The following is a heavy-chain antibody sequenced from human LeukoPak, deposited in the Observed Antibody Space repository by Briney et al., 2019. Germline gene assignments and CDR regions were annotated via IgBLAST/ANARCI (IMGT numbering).Heavy chain of an antibody. Sequence: QPGGSLRLSCAASGFTFGSYLMHWVRQAPGKGLVWVSRINPDGSSTTYADSVKGRFTISRDNAKNTLYLQMNSLRAEDTAVYYCARTKGGAYTGNFHLWGRGPLVTVSS. CDR1: GFTFGSYL. CDR2: INPDGSST. J-gene: IGHJ2*01. CDR3: ARTKGGAYTGNFHL. V-gene: IGHV3-74*01. D-gene: IGHD2-21*01.